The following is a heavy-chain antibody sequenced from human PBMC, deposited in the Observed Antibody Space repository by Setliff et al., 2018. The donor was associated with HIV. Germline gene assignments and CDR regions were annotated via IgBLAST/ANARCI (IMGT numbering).Heavy chain of an antibody. CDR2: INHSGEST. Sequence: ASVKVSCKASGYTLSNYYMHWVRHAPGPGLEWMGIINHSGESTTYAHRFQGRVTITTDRSTSTVYMELSSLRSEDTAVYSGARDRGYLSLAYYLYYGMDVWGQGTTVTVSS. V-gene: IGHV1-46*01. CDR3: ARDRGYLSLAYYLYYGMDV. CDR1: GYTLSNYY. D-gene: IGHD1-1*01. J-gene: IGHJ6*02.